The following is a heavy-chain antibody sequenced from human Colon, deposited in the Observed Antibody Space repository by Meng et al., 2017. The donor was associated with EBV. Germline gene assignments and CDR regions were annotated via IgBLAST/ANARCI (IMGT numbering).Heavy chain of an antibody. Sequence: QVQLQESGPGLVKPSXXLSLTCTVSGGSISSGGYYWSWIRQHPGKGLEWIGYIYYSGSTYYNPSLKSRVTISVDTSKNQFSLNLNSMTAADTAVYYCASFDHIPRRNYFDYWGQGTLVTVSS. CDR1: GGSISSGGYY. CDR2: IYYSGST. V-gene: IGHV4-30-4*08. D-gene: IGHD2-21*01. J-gene: IGHJ4*02. CDR3: ASFDHIPRRNYFDY.